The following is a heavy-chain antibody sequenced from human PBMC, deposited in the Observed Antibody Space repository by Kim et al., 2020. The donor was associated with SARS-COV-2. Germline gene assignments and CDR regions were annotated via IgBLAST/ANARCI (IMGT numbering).Heavy chain of an antibody. CDR1: GFTFSNFG. CDR2: ILYDGSNK. J-gene: IGHJ6*02. D-gene: IGHD2-15*01. CDR3: ATTSRGSGANYYDMDV. Sequence: GGSLRLSCAASGFTFSNFGMHWVRQAPGKGLEWVALILYDGSNKYYGDSVKGRFTISRDSSKNTLFLQMSSLRAEDTAVYYCATTSRGSGANYYDMDVWGQGTPVTVSS. V-gene: IGHV3-30*03.